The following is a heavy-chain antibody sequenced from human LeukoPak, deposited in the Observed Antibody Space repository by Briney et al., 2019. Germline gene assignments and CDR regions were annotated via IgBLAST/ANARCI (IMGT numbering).Heavy chain of an antibody. D-gene: IGHD4-17*01. J-gene: IGHJ4*02. Sequence: PGGSLRLSCAASGFAFSSYAMSWVRRAPGKGLEWVSAISGSSGSTYYADSVKGRFTISRDNSKNTLYLQMNSLRAEDTAVYYCAKATTVTMWSDYWGQGTLVTVSS. CDR1: GFAFSSYA. CDR2: ISGSSGST. CDR3: AKATTVTMWSDY. V-gene: IGHV3-23*01.